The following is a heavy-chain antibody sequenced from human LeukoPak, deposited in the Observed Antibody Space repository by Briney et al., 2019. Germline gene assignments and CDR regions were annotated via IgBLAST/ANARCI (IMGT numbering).Heavy chain of an antibody. CDR1: GYTFTIYG. Sequence: ASVRVSCKASGYTFTIYGISWVRQAPGQGLEWMGWISAYNGNTKYVQKLQGRVTMTTDSSTSTAYMELRSLTSDDTAVYYCARWYCGGGSCYSYYYGMDVWGQGTTVTVSS. CDR2: ISAYNGNT. D-gene: IGHD2-15*01. CDR3: ARWYCGGGSCYSYYYGMDV. V-gene: IGHV1-18*01. J-gene: IGHJ6*02.